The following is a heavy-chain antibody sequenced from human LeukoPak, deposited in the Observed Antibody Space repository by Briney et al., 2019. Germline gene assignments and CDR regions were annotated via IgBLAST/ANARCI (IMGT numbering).Heavy chain of an antibody. CDR1: GYTFTSYD. CDR2: MNPNSGNT. CDR3: ARGRGDSSGWYEAFDI. V-gene: IGHV1-8*01. J-gene: IGHJ3*02. Sequence: ASVKVSCKASGYTFTSYDINWVRQATGQGLEWMGWMNPNSGNTGYAQKFQGRVTMTRNTSISTAYMELSSLRSEDTAVYYCARGRGDSSGWYEAFDIWGQGTMVTVSS. D-gene: IGHD6-19*01.